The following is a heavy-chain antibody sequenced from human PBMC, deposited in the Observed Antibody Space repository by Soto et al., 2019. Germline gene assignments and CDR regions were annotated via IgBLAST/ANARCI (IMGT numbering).Heavy chain of an antibody. D-gene: IGHD4-17*01. CDR1: GFTLSTYW. J-gene: IGHJ4*02. CDR3: ARDYASSY. V-gene: IGHV3-23*01. CDR2: ISGGGGST. Sequence: PGGSLRLSCAASGFTLSTYWMSWVRQAPGKGLEWVSAISGGGGSTYYADSVKGRFTISRDNSKNTLYLQMNSLRAEDTAVYYCARDYASSYWGQGTLVTVSS.